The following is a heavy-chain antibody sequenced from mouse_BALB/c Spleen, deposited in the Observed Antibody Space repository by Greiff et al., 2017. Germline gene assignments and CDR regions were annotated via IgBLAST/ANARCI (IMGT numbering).Heavy chain of an antibody. J-gene: IGHJ4*01. CDR3: ARWGGNYGDYYAMDY. CDR1: GFTFSSFG. CDR2: ISSGSSTI. D-gene: IGHD2-1*01. Sequence: DVMLVESGGGLVQPGGSRKLSCAASGFTFSSFGMHWVRQAPEKGLEWVAYISSGSSTIYYADTVKGRFTISRDNPKNTLFLQMTSLRSEDTAMYYCARWGGNYGDYYAMDYWGQGTSVTVSS. V-gene: IGHV5-17*02.